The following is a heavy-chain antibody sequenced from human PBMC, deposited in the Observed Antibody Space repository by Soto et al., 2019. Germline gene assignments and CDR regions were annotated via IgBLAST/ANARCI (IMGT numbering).Heavy chain of an antibody. CDR3: ARGEDYGISDYFDY. CDR2: ISYDGDNK. J-gene: IGHJ4*02. V-gene: IGHV3-30-3*01. CDR1: GFSFSSYA. Sequence: QVQLVESGGGVVQPGRSLRLSCAASGFSFSSYAMYWVRQPPGKGLEWVAFISYDGDNKYYADSLKVRFTISRDNSKNTLYLQLNSLRAEHMALYYCARGEDYGISDYFDYWGPGTLVTVSS. D-gene: IGHD3-9*01.